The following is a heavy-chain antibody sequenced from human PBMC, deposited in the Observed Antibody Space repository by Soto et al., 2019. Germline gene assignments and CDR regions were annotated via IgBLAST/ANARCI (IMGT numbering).Heavy chain of an antibody. J-gene: IGHJ4*02. Sequence: PGESLKISCKGSGYSFTSYWISWVRQMPGKGLEWMGRIDPSDSYTNYSPSFQGHVTISADKSISTAYLQWSSLKASDTAMYYCASLAGGTTVLDYWGQGTLVTVSS. CDR3: ASLAGGTTVLDY. D-gene: IGHD4-17*01. CDR2: IDPSDSYT. V-gene: IGHV5-10-1*01. CDR1: GYSFTSYW.